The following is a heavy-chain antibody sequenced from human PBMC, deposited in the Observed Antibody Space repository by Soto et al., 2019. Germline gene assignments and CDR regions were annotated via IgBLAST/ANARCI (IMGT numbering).Heavy chain of an antibody. CDR3: ARGVAAGRVPFYYYYYMDV. J-gene: IGHJ6*03. V-gene: IGHV1-8*01. D-gene: IGHD2-15*01. CDR2: MNPNSGNT. Sequence: QVQLVQSGAEVKKPGASVKVSCKASGYTFTSYDINWVRQATGQGLEWMGWMNPNSGNTGYAQKFQGRVTMTRNTSISTAYMELSSLRSEDTAVYYCARGVAAGRVPFYYYYYMDVWGKGTTVTVSS. CDR1: GYTFTSYD.